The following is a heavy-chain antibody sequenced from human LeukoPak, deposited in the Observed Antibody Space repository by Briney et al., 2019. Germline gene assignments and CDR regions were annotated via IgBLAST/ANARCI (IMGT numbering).Heavy chain of an antibody. V-gene: IGHV3-23*01. CDR3: ARDGGNSWDY. CDR2: ISGGSDNT. D-gene: IGHD6-13*01. Sequence: GGSLRLSCAASGFTFTVYAMSWVRQAPGKGLEWVSAISGGSDNTYFADSVKGRFTISRDNSKNTVSLQMNSLRAEDTAVYYCARDGGNSWDYWGQGTLVTVSS. J-gene: IGHJ4*02. CDR1: GFTFTVYA.